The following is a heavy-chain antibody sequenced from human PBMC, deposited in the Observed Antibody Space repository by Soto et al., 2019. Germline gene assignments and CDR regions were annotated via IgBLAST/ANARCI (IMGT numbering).Heavy chain of an antibody. CDR3: ARGTQSYYYYGMDV. D-gene: IGHD2-2*01. CDR1: GFTFSSYS. Sequence: EVRLVESGGGLVKPGGSLRLSCAASGFTFSSYSMNWVRQAPGKGLEWVSSISSSSSYIYYADSVKGRFTISRDNAKNSLYLQMNSLRAEDTAVYYCARGTQSYYYYGMDVWGQGTTVTVSS. CDR2: ISSSSSYI. J-gene: IGHJ6*02. V-gene: IGHV3-21*01.